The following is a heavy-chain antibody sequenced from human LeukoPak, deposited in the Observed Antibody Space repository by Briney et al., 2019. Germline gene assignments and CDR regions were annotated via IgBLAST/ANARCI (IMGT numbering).Heavy chain of an antibody. J-gene: IGHJ6*01. CDR2: VNRDGSET. V-gene: IGHV3-7*03. CDR3: ARNNGMDV. CDR1: GFALSSHW. Sequence: PGGSLRLSCAASGFALSSHWMTWVRQVPGRGPEWVANVNRDGSETYYLDSVKGRFTISKDNAKNSLYLQMNSLRAEDTALYDCARNNGMDVWGQGATGIVSS.